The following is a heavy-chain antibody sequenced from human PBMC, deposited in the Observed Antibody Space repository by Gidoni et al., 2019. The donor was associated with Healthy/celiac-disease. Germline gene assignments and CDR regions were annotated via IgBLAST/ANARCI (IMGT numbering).Heavy chain of an antibody. CDR2: LWYDGSNK. D-gene: IGHD6-19*01. Sequence: QVQLVESGGGVVQPGRSLRLSCAASGFTFSSYGMHWVRQAPGKGLEWVAGLWYDGSNKYYADSVKGRVTISRDNSKNTLYLQMNSLRAEDTAVYYCARDLAVAGGPEYWGQGTLVTVSS. CDR3: ARDLAVAGGPEY. V-gene: IGHV3-33*01. CDR1: GFTFSSYG. J-gene: IGHJ4*02.